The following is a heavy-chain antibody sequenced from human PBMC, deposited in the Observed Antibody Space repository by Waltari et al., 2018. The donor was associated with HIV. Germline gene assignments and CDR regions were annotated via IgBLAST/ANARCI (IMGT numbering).Heavy chain of an antibody. V-gene: IGHV4-59*01. CDR2: MSYTGKT. D-gene: IGHD2-8*01. CDR3: ARAGRNGHKTGWFDP. J-gene: IGHJ5*02. CDR1: GDSINNYY. Sequence: QVQLQESGPGLVNPSETLSLTCTVSGDSINNYYWIWIRQPPGKGLDWIGYMSYTGKTTYTPSLKSRVTISVDTSKNQVSLKLSPVTATDTAVYFCARAGRNGHKTGWFDPWGQGTLVTVSS.